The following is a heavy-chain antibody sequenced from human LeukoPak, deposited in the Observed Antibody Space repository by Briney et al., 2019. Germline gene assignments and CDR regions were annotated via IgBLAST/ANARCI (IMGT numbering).Heavy chain of an antibody. J-gene: IGHJ5*02. CDR3: ARLDCYDVVGCYNH. CDR1: GDPVTTYY. V-gene: IGHV4-59*08. D-gene: IGHD3/OR15-3a*01. CDR2: VSHDGTT. Sequence: SETLSLTCSVSGDPVTTYYGSWLRQPTGKGLEGIGYVSHDGTTNYTPSLRSRVIMSVDTANNTISLRLTSVTAADTAIYYCARLDCYDVVGCYNHWGRGTQVTVS.